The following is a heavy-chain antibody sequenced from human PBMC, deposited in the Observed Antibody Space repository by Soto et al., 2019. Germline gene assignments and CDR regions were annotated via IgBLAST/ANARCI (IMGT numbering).Heavy chain of an antibody. J-gene: IGHJ3*02. CDR2: ISYDGSNK. V-gene: IGHV3-30-3*01. CDR3: ARDPVAVVTADAFDI. D-gene: IGHD2-21*02. Sequence: GGSLRLSCAACGFSFSSSAMHWVRQAPGKGLEWVAVISYDGSNKYYEDSVKGRFTTSRDNSKNTLYLQMNSLRAEDTAVYYCARDPVAVVTADAFDIWGQGAMVTVSS. CDR1: GFSFSSSA.